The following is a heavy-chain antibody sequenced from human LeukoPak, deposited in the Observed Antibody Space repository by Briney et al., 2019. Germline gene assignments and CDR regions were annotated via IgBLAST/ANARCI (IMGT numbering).Heavy chain of an antibody. CDR3: TTASLGAVAGPDY. CDR1: GFTFSNAW. CDR2: IKSKTDGGTT. Sequence: PGGSLRLSCAASGFTFSNAWMSWVRQAPGKGLEWVGRIKSKTDGGTTDYAAPVKGRFTISRDDSKNTLYLQMNSLKTEDTAVYYCTTASLGAVAGPDYWGQGTLVTVSS. V-gene: IGHV3-15*01. J-gene: IGHJ4*02. D-gene: IGHD6-19*01.